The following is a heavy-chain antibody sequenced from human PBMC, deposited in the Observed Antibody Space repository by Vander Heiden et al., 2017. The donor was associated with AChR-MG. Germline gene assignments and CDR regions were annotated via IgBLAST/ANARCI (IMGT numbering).Heavy chain of an antibody. Sequence: QVQLVQSGAEVTTPGASVKVSCKVSGYTLTELSMHWVRQAPGKGLEWMGGFDPEDGETIYAQKFQGRVTMTEDTSTDTAYMELSSLRSEDTAVYYCATRPNIPRWFDPWGQGTLVTVSS. CDR3: ATRPNIPRWFDP. J-gene: IGHJ5*02. CDR2: FDPEDGET. V-gene: IGHV1-24*01. CDR1: GYTLTELS.